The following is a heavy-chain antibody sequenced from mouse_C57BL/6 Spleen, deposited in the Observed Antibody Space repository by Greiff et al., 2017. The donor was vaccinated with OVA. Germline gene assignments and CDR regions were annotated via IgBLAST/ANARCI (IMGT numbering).Heavy chain of an antibody. Sequence: VQLQQPGAELVKPGASVKLSCKASGYTFTSYWMQWVKQRPGQGLEWIGEIDPSDGYTNYNQKFKGKATLTVDPSSSTAYMQLSSLTSEDSAVYYCASSGSTEGAPAYWGQGTTLTVSA. J-gene: IGHJ2*01. CDR3: ASSGSTEGAPAY. CDR1: GYTFTSYW. V-gene: IGHV1-50*01. D-gene: IGHD1-1*01. CDR2: IDPSDGYT.